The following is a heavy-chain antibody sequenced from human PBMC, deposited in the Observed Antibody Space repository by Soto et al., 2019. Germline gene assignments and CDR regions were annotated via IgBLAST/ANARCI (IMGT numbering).Heavy chain of an antibody. CDR2: IGGTDGDSDGVP. J-gene: IGHJ3*01. V-gene: IGHV3-23*01. D-gene: IGHD7-27*01. Sequence: VQLLESGGDLVQPGGSLRLSCVASGFILNNYAMSWVRQAPGKGLEWVSTIGGTDGDSDGVPWYEDSVKGRFTISRDSSAKNLFLHMDNWRAADSALYYCVTRGRNWGAFDFWGQGTTVVVSS. CDR3: VTRGRNWGAFDF. CDR1: GFILNNYA.